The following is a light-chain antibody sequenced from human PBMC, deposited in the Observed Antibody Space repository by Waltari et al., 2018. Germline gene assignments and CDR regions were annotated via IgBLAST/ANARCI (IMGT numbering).Light chain of an antibody. CDR3: QQSYSSPQT. Sequence: DIQMTQSPSSLSASVEDRVPISCRARQSISTYLKQYQQRQGKAPTHLISAASNLQSGVQSRCSGGGSGTDVTLTISSLHPEDFASYYCQQSYSSPQTFGQGTKV. CDR2: AAS. J-gene: IGKJ1*01. CDR1: QSISTY. V-gene: IGKV1-39*01.